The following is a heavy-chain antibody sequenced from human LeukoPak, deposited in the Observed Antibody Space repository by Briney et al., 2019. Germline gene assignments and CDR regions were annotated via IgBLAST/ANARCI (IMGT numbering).Heavy chain of an antibody. J-gene: IGHJ4*02. CDR2: ISAYNGNT. CDR1: GYTFTSYG. Sequence: ASVKVSCKASGYTFTSYGISWVRQAPGQGLEWMGWISAYNGNTNYAQKLQGRVTMTTDTSTSTAYMELSSLRSEDTAVYYCARGGGMATTRQPFDYWGQGTLVTVSS. V-gene: IGHV1-18*01. CDR3: ARGGGMATTRQPFDY. D-gene: IGHD5-24*01.